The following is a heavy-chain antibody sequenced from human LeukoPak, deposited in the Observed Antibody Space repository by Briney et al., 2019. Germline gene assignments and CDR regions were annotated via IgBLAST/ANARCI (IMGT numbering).Heavy chain of an antibody. CDR1: GGSISSYC. CDR2: ICTSGST. CDR3: AEGGQWLRV. V-gene: IGHV4-4*07. D-gene: IGHD6-19*01. Sequence: SETLSLTCTVSGGSISSYCWSCIRQPAGKGLEWIGRICTSGSTNYNPSLKSRVTMSVDTSKNQFSLKLSSVTAADTAVYDCAEGGQWLRVWGQGTLVTVSS. J-gene: IGHJ4*02.